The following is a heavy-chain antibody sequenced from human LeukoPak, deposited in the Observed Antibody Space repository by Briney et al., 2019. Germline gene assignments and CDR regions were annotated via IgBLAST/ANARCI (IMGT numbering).Heavy chain of an antibody. D-gene: IGHD2-2*01. CDR1: GVSISSYY. V-gene: IGHV4-59*01. J-gene: IGHJ4*02. CDR3: ARVSYCSSTSCPHYFDY. Sequence: SETLSLTCTVSGVSISSYYWSWIRQPPGKGLEWIGYIYYSSSTNYNPSLKSRVNISVDTSKTQFSMKLSSVTAADTAVYYCARVSYCSSTSCPHYFDYWGQGTLVTVSS. CDR2: IYYSSST.